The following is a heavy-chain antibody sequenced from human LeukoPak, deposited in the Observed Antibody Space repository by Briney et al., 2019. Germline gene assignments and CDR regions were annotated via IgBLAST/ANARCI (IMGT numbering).Heavy chain of an antibody. CDR1: TFTLSSYT. V-gene: IGHV3-21*01. Sequence: GGSLRLSCAASTFTLSSYTMNWVRQAPGKGLEWVSSISSSSTYINYADSVKGRFTISRDNAKNSMALQMNSLRAEDTAVYYCARAQDSGLFRWYWGQGTLVTVSS. CDR3: ARAQDSGLFRWY. D-gene: IGHD1-26*01. J-gene: IGHJ4*02. CDR2: ISSSSTYI.